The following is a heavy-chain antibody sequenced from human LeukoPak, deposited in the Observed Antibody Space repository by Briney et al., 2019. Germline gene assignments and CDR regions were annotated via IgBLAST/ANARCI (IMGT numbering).Heavy chain of an antibody. CDR2: ANRDSSTI. J-gene: IGHJ3*01. CDR1: GFTFYDYA. V-gene: IGHV3-9*01. Sequence: GGSLTLSCAASGFTFYDYAMHWVRQVPGKGLEWVARANRDSSTIAYGDSVKGRFTISRDNARNSLYLQMNSLRTEDTAFYYCAKDLAVGTTPRVYAFDVWGQGTMVTVS. CDR3: AKDLAVGTTPRVYAFDV. D-gene: IGHD1-26*01.